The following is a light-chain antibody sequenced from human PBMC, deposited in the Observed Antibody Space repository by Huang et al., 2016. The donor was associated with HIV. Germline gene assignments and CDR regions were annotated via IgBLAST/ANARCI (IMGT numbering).Light chain of an antibody. V-gene: IGKV3-11*01. CDR3: QQRVNWPLT. CDR1: QTVGSY. J-gene: IGKJ4*01. Sequence: EVVLTQSPATLSLAPGERATLSCRASQTVGSYLSWYPQKPGQSPRLLIYDASNRATGIPARFRGSGYGTDFTLTVSTLEPEDVAVYYCQQRVNWPLTFGGGTKVEIK. CDR2: DAS.